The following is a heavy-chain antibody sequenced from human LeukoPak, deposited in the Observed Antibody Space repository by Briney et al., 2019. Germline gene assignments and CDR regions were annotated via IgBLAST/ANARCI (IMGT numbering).Heavy chain of an antibody. J-gene: IGHJ4*02. CDR3: AREGKEGSGYYFDY. V-gene: IGHV3-48*01. Sequence: PGGSLRLSCAASGFTFSSYSMSWVRQAPGQGLEWVSYISSSSSSIYYADSVKGRFTISRDNSKNTLYLQMNSLRAEDTAVYYCAREGKEGSGYYFDYWGQGTLVTVSS. D-gene: IGHD3-22*01. CDR2: ISSSSSSI. CDR1: GFTFSSYS.